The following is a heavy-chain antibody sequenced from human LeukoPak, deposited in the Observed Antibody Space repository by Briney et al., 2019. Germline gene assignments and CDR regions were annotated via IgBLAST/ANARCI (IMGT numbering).Heavy chain of an antibody. CDR3: ARCRYNWNDRDAFDI. CDR2: IYYSGST. V-gene: IGHV4-59*08. J-gene: IGHJ3*02. D-gene: IGHD1-20*01. Sequence: PSETLSLTCTVSGGSISSYYWSWIRQPPGKGLEWIGYIYYSGSTNYNPSLKSRVTISVDTSKNQFSLQLSSVTAADTAVYYCARCRYNWNDRDAFDIWGQGTMVTVSS. CDR1: GGSISSYY.